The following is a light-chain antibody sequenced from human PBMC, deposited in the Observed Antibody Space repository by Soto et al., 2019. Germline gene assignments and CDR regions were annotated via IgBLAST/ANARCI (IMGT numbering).Light chain of an antibody. CDR2: GAS. Sequence: EIVMTQSPATLSVSPGERATLSCRASQSVSSNLAWYQQKPGQTPRLLIYGASTRVTGIPARFSGSVFGTEFTLTFSIFQSEDFAVYYCQQYNNWPTWTFGQGTKV. CDR3: QQYNNWPTWT. J-gene: IGKJ1*01. CDR1: QSVSSN. V-gene: IGKV3-15*01.